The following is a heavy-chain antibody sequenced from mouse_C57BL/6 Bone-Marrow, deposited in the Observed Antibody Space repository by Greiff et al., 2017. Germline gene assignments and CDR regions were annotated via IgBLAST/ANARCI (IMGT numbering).Heavy chain of an antibody. CDR2: ISDDGSN. V-gene: IGHV3-6*01. CDR1: GYSITSGYY. D-gene: IGHD1-1*01. J-gene: IGHJ4*01. Sequence: EVHLVESGPGLVKPSQSLSLTCSVTGYSITSGYYWNWIRQFPGNKLEWMGYISDDGSNNYNPSLKNRISITRDTSKNQFFLKLNSVTTEDTDTYYCARDGYYGSSYEAMDYWGQGTSVTVSS. CDR3: ARDGYYGSSYEAMDY.